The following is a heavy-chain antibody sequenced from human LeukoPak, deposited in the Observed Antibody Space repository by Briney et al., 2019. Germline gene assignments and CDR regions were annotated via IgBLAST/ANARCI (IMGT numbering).Heavy chain of an antibody. V-gene: IGHV3-7*01. Sequence: PGGSLRLSCAASGFSFSTYWMTWVRKAPGQGLEWVANIEPNGSDKYYVDSVKGRFTISRDNAKNSPYLQMHSLRVEDTAVYYCARDYYGSSGYYPHDYWGQGSLVTVSS. CDR3: ARDYYGSSGYYPHDY. J-gene: IGHJ4*02. CDR2: IEPNGSDK. CDR1: GFSFSTYW. D-gene: IGHD3-22*01.